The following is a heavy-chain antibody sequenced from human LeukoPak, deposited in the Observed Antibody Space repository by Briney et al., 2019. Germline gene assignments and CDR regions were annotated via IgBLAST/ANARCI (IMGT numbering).Heavy chain of an antibody. Sequence: SETLSLTCTVSGGSISRYSWRWIRQPPGKGLEWIGCIYYSGSTNYNPSLKSRVTISVDTSKNQFSLKLSSVTAADTAVYYCARMASGGIQLWSYYLDYWGQGTLVTVSS. CDR2: IYYSGST. CDR1: GGSISRYS. V-gene: IGHV4-59*01. J-gene: IGHJ4*02. CDR3: ARMASGGIQLWSYYLDY. D-gene: IGHD5-18*01.